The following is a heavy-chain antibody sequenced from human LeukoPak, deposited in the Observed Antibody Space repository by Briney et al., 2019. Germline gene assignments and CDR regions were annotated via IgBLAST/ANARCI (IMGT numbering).Heavy chain of an antibody. J-gene: IGHJ4*02. CDR3: AQIVGGFYGVSSPRVSDY. Sequence: PGGSLRLSCAAAGFTFSDYDMHWVRQAPGKGLEWVAFILYDSSNKYYADSVKGRFTISRDNSKNTLFLQMNSLRAEDTAVYYCAQIVGGFYGVSSPRVSDYWGQGTLVTVSS. V-gene: IGHV3-30*02. CDR1: GFTFSDYD. D-gene: IGHD1-26*01. CDR2: ILYDSSNK.